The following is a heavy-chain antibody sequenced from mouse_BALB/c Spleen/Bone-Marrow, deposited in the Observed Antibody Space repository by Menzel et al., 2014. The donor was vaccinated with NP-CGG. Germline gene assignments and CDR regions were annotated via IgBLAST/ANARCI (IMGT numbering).Heavy chain of an antibody. CDR3: ARGGLWSSFDY. CDR1: GFTFSDYY. Sequence: VHLVESGGGLVQPGGSLKLSCATSGFTFSDYYMYWVRQTPEKRLEWVAYISNGGGSTYYPDTVKGRFTISRDNAKNTPYLQMSRLKSEDTAMYYCARGGLWSSFDYWGQGTTLTVSS. D-gene: IGHD1-1*02. V-gene: IGHV5-12*02. J-gene: IGHJ2*01. CDR2: ISNGGGST.